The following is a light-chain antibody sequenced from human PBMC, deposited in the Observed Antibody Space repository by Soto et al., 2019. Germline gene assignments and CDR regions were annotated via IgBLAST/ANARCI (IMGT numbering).Light chain of an antibody. CDR2: KAS. CDR3: QQYNSLTWT. CDR1: QSISSW. J-gene: IGKJ1*01. Sequence: DIQMTQSPSTLPASVGDRVTITCRASQSISSWLAWYQQKPGKAPKLLIYKASSLESGVPSRFSGSGSGTEFTLTISSLQPDDFATYYCQQYNSLTWTFGQGTKVDIK. V-gene: IGKV1-5*03.